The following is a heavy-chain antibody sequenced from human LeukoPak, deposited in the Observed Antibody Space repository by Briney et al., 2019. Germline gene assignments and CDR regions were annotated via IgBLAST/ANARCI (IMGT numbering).Heavy chain of an antibody. CDR1: GGSISTYY. V-gene: IGHV4-59*01. CDR3: ARDLAVVGLDY. D-gene: IGHD1-26*01. Sequence: RPSETLSLTCTVSGGSISTYYWSWIRQPPGKGLEWIGYIYYSGSTNYNPSLKSRVTISVDTSKDQFSLKLSSVTAADTAVYYCARDLAVVGLDYWGQGTLVTVSS. CDR2: IYYSGST. J-gene: IGHJ4*02.